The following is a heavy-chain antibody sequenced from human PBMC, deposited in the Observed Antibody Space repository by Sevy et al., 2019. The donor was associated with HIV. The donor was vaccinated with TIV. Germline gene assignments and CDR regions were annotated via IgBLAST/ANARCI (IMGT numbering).Heavy chain of an antibody. CDR3: AKDRELYYYDSSGYYIDY. Sequence: GGSLRLSCAASGFTFSSYGMYWVRQAPGKGLEWVAVISYDGSNKYYADSVKGRFTISRDNSKNTLYLQMNSLRAEDTAVYYCAKDRELYYYDSSGYYIDYWGQGTLVTVSS. D-gene: IGHD3-22*01. V-gene: IGHV3-30*18. CDR2: ISYDGSNK. CDR1: GFTFSSYG. J-gene: IGHJ4*02.